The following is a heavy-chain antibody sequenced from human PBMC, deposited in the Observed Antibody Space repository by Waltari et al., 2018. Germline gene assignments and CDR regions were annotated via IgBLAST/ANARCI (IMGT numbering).Heavy chain of an antibody. J-gene: IGHJ3*02. Sequence: QVQLVQSGAEVKKPGSSVKVSCRASGGTFSSYAISWVRQAPGQGLEWMGGIIPIFGTANYAQKFQGRVTITADESTSTAYMELSSLRSEDTAVYYCASFRRAARPEAFDIWGQGTMVTVSS. CDR3: ASFRRAARPEAFDI. D-gene: IGHD6-6*01. V-gene: IGHV1-69*01. CDR1: GGTFSSYA. CDR2: IIPIFGTA.